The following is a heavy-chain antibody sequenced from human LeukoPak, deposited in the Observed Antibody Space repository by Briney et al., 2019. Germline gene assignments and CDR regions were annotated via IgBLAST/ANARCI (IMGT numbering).Heavy chain of an antibody. CDR1: GGSISTYF. Sequence: PEALSLTCTLSGGSISTYFWSWIRQSPGRGLEWIGYIYYSGITDYNPSLKSRITISVDTSNNQFSLKVRSVTAADTAVYYCARDHGSHWGQGTLVTASS. J-gene: IGHJ4*02. V-gene: IGHV4-59*01. CDR2: IYYSGIT. D-gene: IGHD3-10*01. CDR3: ARDHGSH.